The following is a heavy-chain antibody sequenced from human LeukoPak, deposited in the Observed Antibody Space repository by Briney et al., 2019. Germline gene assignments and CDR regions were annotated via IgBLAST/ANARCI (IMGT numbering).Heavy chain of an antibody. CDR3: ARLLDYGDYRAEPY. J-gene: IGHJ4*02. D-gene: IGHD4-17*01. V-gene: IGHV3-21*01. CDR1: GFTFRTYT. CDR2: ISTGSNYI. Sequence: PGGSLRLSCAASGFTFRTYTMHWVRQAPGKGLEWVSSISTGSNYIYYADSVKGRFTISRDNAKNSLYLQMNSLLAEDTAVYYCARLLDYGDYRAEPYWGQGTLVTVSS.